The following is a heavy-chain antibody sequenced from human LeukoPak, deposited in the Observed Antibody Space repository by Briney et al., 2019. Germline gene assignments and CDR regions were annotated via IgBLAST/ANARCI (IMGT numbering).Heavy chain of an antibody. D-gene: IGHD2-15*01. CDR1: GFTFDDYA. V-gene: IGHV3-9*01. J-gene: IGHJ4*02. CDR2: ISWNSGSI. CDR3: AKAATPFYYFDY. Sequence: GGSLRLSCAASGFTFDDYAMHWVRQAPGKGLEWVSGISWNSGSIGYADSVKGRFTISRDNAKNSLYLQVNSLRAEDTALYYCAKAATPFYYFDYWGQGTLVTVSS.